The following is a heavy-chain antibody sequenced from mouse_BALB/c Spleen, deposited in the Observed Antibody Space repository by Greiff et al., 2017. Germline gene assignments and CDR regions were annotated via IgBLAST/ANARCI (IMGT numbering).Heavy chain of an antibody. Sequence: VQLKQSGPELVKPGASVKMSCKASGYTFTSYVMHWVKQKPGQGLELIGYINPYNDGTKYNEKFKGTATLTSDKSSSTAYMELSSLTSEDSAVYYCARWRTSYAMDYWGQGTSVTVSS. J-gene: IGHJ4*01. CDR1: GYTFTSYV. V-gene: IGHV1-14*01. CDR2: INPYNDGT. CDR3: ARWRTSYAMDY.